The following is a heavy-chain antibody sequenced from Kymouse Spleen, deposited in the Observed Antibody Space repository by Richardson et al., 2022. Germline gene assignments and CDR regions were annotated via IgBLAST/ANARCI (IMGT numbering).Heavy chain of an antibody. CDR1: GGSISSSSYY. V-gene: IGHV4-39*01. D-gene: IGHD6-6*01. J-gene: IGHJ6*02. CDR3: ARGGIAARSMDV. Sequence: QLQLQESGPGLVKPSETLSLTCTVSGGSISSSSYYWGWIRQPPGKGLEWIGSIYYSGSTYYNPSLKSRVTISVDTSKNQFSLKLSSVTAADTAVYYCARGGIAARSMDVWGQGTTVTVSS. CDR2: IYYSGST.